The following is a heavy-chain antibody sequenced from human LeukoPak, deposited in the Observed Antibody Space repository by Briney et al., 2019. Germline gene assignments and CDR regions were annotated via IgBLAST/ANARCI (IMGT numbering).Heavy chain of an antibody. CDR1: GFTFSSYG. CDR2: IWYDGSNK. D-gene: IGHD3-16*02. CDR3: AREIYDYVWGSYRPRYCFDY. V-gene: IGHV3-33*01. Sequence: GRSLRLSCAASGFTFSSYGMHWVRQAPGKGLEWVAVIWYDGSNKYYADSVKGRFTISRDNSKNTLYLQMNSLRAEDTAVYYCAREIYDYVWGSYRPRYCFDYWGQGTLVTVSS. J-gene: IGHJ4*02.